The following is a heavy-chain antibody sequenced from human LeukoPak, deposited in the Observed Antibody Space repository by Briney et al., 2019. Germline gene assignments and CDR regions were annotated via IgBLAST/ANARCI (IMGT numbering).Heavy chain of an antibody. V-gene: IGHV4-39*01. CDR1: GGSISSSIYY. D-gene: IGHD6-13*01. J-gene: IGHJ3*01. CDR2: IYYSGNT. Sequence: SETLSLTCTVSGGSISSSIYYWGWIRQPPWKGLEWIGSIYYSGNTYYNPSLKSRVTISVDTSKNQFSLKLSSVTAADTAVYYCARLFSSSWYRGAFDLWGQGTMVTVSS. CDR3: ARLFSSSWYRGAFDL.